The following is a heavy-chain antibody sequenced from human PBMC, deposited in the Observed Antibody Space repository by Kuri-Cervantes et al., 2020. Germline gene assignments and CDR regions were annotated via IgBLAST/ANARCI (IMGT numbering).Heavy chain of an antibody. Sequence: ASVKVSCKASGGTFSSYAISWVRQAPGQGLEWMGWINPDSGATNYAQKFQGRVSMTRDTSISTAYMELSRLTSDDTAVYYCARVGVLLWFGELSLDIWGQGTMVTVSS. V-gene: IGHV1-2*02. CDR1: GGTFSSYA. D-gene: IGHD3-10*01. CDR3: ARVGVLLWFGELSLDI. CDR2: INPDSGAT. J-gene: IGHJ3*02.